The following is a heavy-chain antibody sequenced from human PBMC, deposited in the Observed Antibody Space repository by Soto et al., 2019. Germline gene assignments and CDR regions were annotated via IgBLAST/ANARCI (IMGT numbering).Heavy chain of an antibody. D-gene: IGHD3-22*01. J-gene: IGHJ4*02. CDR1: GFTFSSYG. V-gene: IGHV3-30*18. CDR2: ISYDGSNK. Sequence: GGSLRLSCAASGFTFSSYGMHWVRQAPGKGLEWVAVISYDGSNKYYADSVKGRFTISRDNSKNTLYLQMNSLRAEDTAVYYCAKDQDSYETNFDYWGQGTLVTVSS. CDR3: AKDQDSYETNFDY.